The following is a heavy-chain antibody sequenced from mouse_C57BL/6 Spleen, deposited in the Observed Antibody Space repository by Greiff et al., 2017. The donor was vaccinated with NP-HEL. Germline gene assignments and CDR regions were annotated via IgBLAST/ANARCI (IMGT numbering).Heavy chain of an antibody. CDR2: IPTNSGSP. Sequence: VQLQQSGAELVKPGASVKLSCQASGYTFTSYWLHWVQQRPGQGLEWIGMIPTNSGSPTYNEKFQSKDTLTVAKSSLTAYMQLSSPTSEDSAVYYCARDYGSSYWYFDVWGTGTTVTASS. J-gene: IGHJ1*03. CDR1: GYTFTSYW. CDR3: ARDYGSSYWYFDV. V-gene: IGHV1-64*01. D-gene: IGHD1-1*01.